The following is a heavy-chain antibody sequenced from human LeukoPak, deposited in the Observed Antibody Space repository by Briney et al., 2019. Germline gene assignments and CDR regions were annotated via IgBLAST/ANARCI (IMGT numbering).Heavy chain of an antibody. CDR3: ARVTVTYYYDSSGYVRFDP. D-gene: IGHD3-22*01. J-gene: IGHJ5*02. CDR1: GGSISSYY. V-gene: IGHV4-59*01. CDR2: IYYSGST. Sequence: SETLSLTCTVSGGSISSYYWSWIRQPPGKGLEGIGYIYYSGSTNYNPSLKSRVTISVDTSKNQSSLKLSSVTAADTAVYYCARVTVTYYYDSSGYVRFDPWGQGTLVTVSS.